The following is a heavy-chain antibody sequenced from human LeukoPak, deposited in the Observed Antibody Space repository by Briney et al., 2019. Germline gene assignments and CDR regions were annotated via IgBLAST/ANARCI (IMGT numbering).Heavy chain of an antibody. D-gene: IGHD3-10*01. CDR3: ARVGFHDSYNHYYDA. CDR2: IYYSGST. V-gene: IGHV4-39*07. Sequence: SETLSLTCTVSGGSISSSSYYWGWIRQPPGKGLEWIGSIYYSGSTYYNPSLKSRVTISVDTSKNQFSLKLSSVTAADTAIYFCARVGFHDSYNHYYDAWGQGTLVTVSS. CDR1: GGSISSSSYY. J-gene: IGHJ5*02.